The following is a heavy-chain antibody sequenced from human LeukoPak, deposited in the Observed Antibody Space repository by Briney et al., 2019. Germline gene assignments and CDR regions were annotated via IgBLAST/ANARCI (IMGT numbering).Heavy chain of an antibody. Sequence: PGGSLTLSCAASEFTFSSYGMHWVRQAPGKGLEWVSSIWYDGTNKYYADSVKGRFTISRDNSKKTLYLQMNSLRVEDTAVYYCAKDSWVATKVPSPFDYWGQGTLVTVSS. CDR1: EFTFSSYG. V-gene: IGHV3-30*02. CDR2: IWYDGTNK. D-gene: IGHD4/OR15-4a*01. J-gene: IGHJ4*02. CDR3: AKDSWVATKVPSPFDY.